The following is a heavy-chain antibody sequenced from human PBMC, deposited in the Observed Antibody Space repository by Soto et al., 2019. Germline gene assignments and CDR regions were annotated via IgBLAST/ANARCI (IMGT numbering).Heavy chain of an antibody. D-gene: IGHD3-10*01. CDR3: ARESVPAMVRGAHNSFDP. Sequence: SETLSLTCAVYGGSFSGYYWSWIRQPPGKGLEWIGEINHSGSTNYNPSLKSRVTISVDTSKNQFSLKLSSVTAADTAVYYCARESVPAMVRGAHNSFDPWGQGTLVTVSS. J-gene: IGHJ5*02. CDR2: INHSGST. V-gene: IGHV4-34*01. CDR1: GGSFSGYY.